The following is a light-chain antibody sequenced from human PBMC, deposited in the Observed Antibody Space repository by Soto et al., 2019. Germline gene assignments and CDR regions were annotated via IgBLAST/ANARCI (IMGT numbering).Light chain of an antibody. CDR1: SSYVGGYDY. J-gene: IGLJ2*01. CDR2: DVT. CDR3: SSYAGTNSVI. V-gene: IGLV2-8*01. Sequence: QSALTQPPSASGSPGQSVTISCTGTSSYVGGYDYVSWYQQQSGKAPKLFIYDVTTRLSGVSYRFSGSKSCNTASLTVSGLQAEDEADYYCSSYAGTNSVIFGPGTKLTVL.